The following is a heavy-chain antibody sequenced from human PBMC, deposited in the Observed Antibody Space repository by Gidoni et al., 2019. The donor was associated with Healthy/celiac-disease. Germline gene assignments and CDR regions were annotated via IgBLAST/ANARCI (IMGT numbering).Heavy chain of an antibody. Sequence: EVQLLESGGGLVQPGGSLSLSCLPSGFTFSRYAVRWVRQAPGQGLEWVSAIRGSGGSTYYADSVKGRFTISRDNSKNTLYLQMNSLRAEDTAVYYCAKSPGYSSNWSSTGTNWYFDLWGRGTLVTVSS. CDR2: IRGSGGST. CDR1: GFTFSRYA. D-gene: IGHD6-13*01. CDR3: AKSPGYSSNWSSTGTNWYFDL. J-gene: IGHJ2*01. V-gene: IGHV3-23*01.